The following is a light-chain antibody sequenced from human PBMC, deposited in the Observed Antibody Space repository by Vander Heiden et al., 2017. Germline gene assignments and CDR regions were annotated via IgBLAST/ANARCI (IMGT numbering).Light chain of an antibody. J-gene: IGLJ3*02. CDR2: EDN. Sequence: NFMPTPPNPVLESPGKTATNTCTRSSGRVANNCVQCDQQRPSSSPTTLIYEDNQRPSGVPDRLSGSTVSSSRSASLRISGLKTEDDADYYCQYYESSNHCVFGGGTKLTVL. V-gene: IGLV6-57*01. CDR1: SGRVANNC. CDR3: QYYESSNHCV.